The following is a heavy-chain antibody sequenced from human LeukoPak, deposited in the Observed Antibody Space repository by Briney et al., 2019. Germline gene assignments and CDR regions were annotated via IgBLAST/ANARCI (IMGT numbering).Heavy chain of an antibody. CDR1: GFTFSSYS. CDR2: IYSGGAT. J-gene: IGHJ4*02. CDR3: ATSSSRIFNY. D-gene: IGHD6-6*01. V-gene: IGHV3-66*01. Sequence: GGSLRLSCAASGFTFSSYSMNWVRQAPGKGLEWVSVIYSGGATYYADSVKGRFIISRDNSKNTLYLQMNSLRAEDTAVYYCATSSSRIFNYWGQGTLVTVSS.